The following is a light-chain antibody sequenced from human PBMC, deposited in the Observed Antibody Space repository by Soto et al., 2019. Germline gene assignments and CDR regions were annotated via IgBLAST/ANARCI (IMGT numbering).Light chain of an antibody. V-gene: IGKV3D-20*02. J-gene: IGKJ5*01. CDR2: GAS. CDR1: QSVSSNY. Sequence: EIVLTQSPGTLSLSPGERATLSCRASQSVSSNYLAWYQQKPGQAPRFLIYGASARATGIPDRFSGGGSGTDFTLTISRLEPEDFAVYYCQQRNVWPPVTFGQGTRLEIK. CDR3: QQRNVWPPVT.